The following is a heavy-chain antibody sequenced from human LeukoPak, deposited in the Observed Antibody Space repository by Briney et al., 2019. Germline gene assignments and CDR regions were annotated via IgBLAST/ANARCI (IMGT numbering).Heavy chain of an antibody. CDR1: GGTFSSYA. J-gene: IGHJ6*02. Sequence: GASVKVSCKASGGTFSSYAISWVRQAPGQGLEWMGGIIPIFGTANYAQKFQGRVTITADESTSTAYMELSSLRSEDTTVYYCARAARTSFTVTFYYYFGMDVWGQGTTVTVSS. CDR2: IIPIFGTA. D-gene: IGHD4-11*01. CDR3: ARAARTSFTVTFYYYFGMDV. V-gene: IGHV1-69*13.